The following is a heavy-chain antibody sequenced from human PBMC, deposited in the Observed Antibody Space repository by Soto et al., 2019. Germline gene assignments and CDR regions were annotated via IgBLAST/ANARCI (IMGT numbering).Heavy chain of an antibody. J-gene: IGHJ6*02. CDR3: ARDPLDYYGMDV. CDR1: GGSISSYY. CDR2: IYYSGST. Sequence: SETLSLTCTVSGGSISSYYWSWIRQPPGKGLEWIGYIYYSGSTNYNPSLKSRVTISVDTSKNQFSLKLSSVTAADTAVYYCARDPLDYYGMDVWGQGTTVTVSS. V-gene: IGHV4-59*01.